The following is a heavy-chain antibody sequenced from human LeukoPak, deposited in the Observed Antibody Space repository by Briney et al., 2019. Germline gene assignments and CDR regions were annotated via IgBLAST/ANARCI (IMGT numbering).Heavy chain of an antibody. J-gene: IGHJ6*03. CDR3: ARGIYGSGSYYNGYYYYMDV. CDR1: GSTFTSYD. Sequence: ASVKVSCKASGSTFTSYDINWVRQATGQGLEWMGWMNPNSGNTGYAQKFQGRVTITRNTSISTAYMELSSLRSEDTAVYYCARGIYGSGSYYNGYYYYMDVWGKGTTVTVSS. V-gene: IGHV1-8*03. D-gene: IGHD3-10*01. CDR2: MNPNSGNT.